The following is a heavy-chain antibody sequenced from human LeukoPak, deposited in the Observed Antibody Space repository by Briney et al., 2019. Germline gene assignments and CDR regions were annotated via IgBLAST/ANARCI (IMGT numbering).Heavy chain of an antibody. D-gene: IGHD5-12*01. V-gene: IGHV1-2*06. Sequence: ASVTVSCKASGYTFTGYYMHWVRQAPGQGLEWMGRINPNSGGTNYAQKFQGRVTMTRDTSISTAYMELSRLRSDDTAVYYCARDRGLPVATIAALDYWGQGTLVTVSS. CDR3: ARDRGLPVATIAALDY. J-gene: IGHJ4*02. CDR2: INPNSGGT. CDR1: GYTFTGYY.